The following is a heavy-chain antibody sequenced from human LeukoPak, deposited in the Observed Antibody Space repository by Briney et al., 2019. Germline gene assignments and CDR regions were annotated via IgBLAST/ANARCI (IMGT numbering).Heavy chain of an antibody. Sequence: GGSLRLSCAASGFTFSSYSMNWVRQAPGKGLEWVSSISSSSDYIYYADSVKGRFTVSRDNAKNSLNLQMNSLRAEDTAVYYCARGQYSSSWNYFDYWGQGTLVTVSS. CDR1: GFTFSSYS. CDR2: ISSSSDYI. V-gene: IGHV3-21*04. J-gene: IGHJ4*02. D-gene: IGHD6-13*01. CDR3: ARGQYSSSWNYFDY.